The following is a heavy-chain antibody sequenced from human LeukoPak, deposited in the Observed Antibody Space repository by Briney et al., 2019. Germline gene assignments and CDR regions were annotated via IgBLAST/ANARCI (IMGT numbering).Heavy chain of an antibody. D-gene: IGHD3-3*01. Sequence: QPGGSLRLSCAASGFTVSSNYMSWVRQAPGKGLEWVSVIYSGGSTYYADSVKGRFTISRDNSQNTVSLQLNNLRIEDTALYYCAKTSLSDPSGHYYYMDVWGKGTTVTVSS. CDR2: IYSGGST. CDR3: AKTSLSDPSGHYYYMDV. CDR1: GFTVSSNY. J-gene: IGHJ6*03. V-gene: IGHV3-53*05.